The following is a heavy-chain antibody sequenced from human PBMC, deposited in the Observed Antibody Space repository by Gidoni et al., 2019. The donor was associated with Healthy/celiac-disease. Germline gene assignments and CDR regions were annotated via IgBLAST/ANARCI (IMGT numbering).Heavy chain of an antibody. V-gene: IGHV3-53*01. CDR2: IYSGGST. D-gene: IGHD4-17*01. CDR1: GFTVGSNY. Sequence: EVQLVESGGGLIQPGGSLTLSCAASGFTVGSNYMSWVRQAPGKGLEWVSVIYSGGSTYYADSVKGRFTISRDNSKNTLYLQMNSLRAEDTAVYYCARLSYGDYQFDYWGQGTLVTVSS. CDR3: ARLSYGDYQFDY. J-gene: IGHJ4*02.